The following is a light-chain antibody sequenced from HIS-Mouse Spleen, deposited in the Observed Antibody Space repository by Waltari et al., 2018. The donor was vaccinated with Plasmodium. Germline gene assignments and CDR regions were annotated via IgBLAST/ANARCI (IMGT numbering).Light chain of an antibody. J-gene: IGLJ3*02. CDR1: ALPKQY. V-gene: IGLV3-25*03. CDR3: QSADSSGTPNWV. Sequence: SYELTQPPSVSVSPGQTARITCSGDALPKQYAYWYQQKQGQAPVLVIYKDSARPSGIPERFSGSSSGTTVMLTISGVQAEDEADYYCQSADSSGTPNWVFGGGTKLTVL. CDR2: KDS.